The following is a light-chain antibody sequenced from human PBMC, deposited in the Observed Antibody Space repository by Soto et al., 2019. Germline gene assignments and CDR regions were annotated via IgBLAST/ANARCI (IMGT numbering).Light chain of an antibody. CDR3: QQRSSWTIT. J-gene: IGKJ5*01. V-gene: IGKV3-11*01. Sequence: EIVLKQFPAALSLSPGEGATLSCRASQSVCSKLPWFQQKRGQAPRIXIYDASNRETGIPARFSGSGSGTDFTVTISSLEPEDFAVYYCQQRSSWTITFGPGTRLEIK. CDR1: QSVCSK. CDR2: DAS.